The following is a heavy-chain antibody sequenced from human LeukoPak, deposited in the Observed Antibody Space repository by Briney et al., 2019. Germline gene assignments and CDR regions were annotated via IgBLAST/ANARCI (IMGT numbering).Heavy chain of an antibody. V-gene: IGHV1-18*01. CDR2: ISAYNGNT. J-gene: IGHJ6*03. Sequence: ASVKVSCKASGYTFTSYGISWVRQAPGQGVEWMGWISAYNGNTNNAQKLQGRVTLTTDTSTSTAYMELRSLRSDDTAVYYCARGPNFVWLLCYYYYMDVWGKGTTVTVSS. CDR3: ARGPNFVWLLCYYYYMDV. D-gene: IGHD3-9*01. CDR1: GYTFTSYG.